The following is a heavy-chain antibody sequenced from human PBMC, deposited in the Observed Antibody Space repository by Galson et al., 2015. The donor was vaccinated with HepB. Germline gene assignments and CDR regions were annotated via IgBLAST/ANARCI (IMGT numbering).Heavy chain of an antibody. D-gene: IGHD6-19*01. CDR1: GFTFSNYA. J-gene: IGHJ4*02. V-gene: IGHV3-23*01. Sequence: ALRLSCAASGFTFSNYAMSWVRQAPGKGLEWVSVISGGGDSTYYADSVKGRFTISRDNYKNTQYLQMNSLKAEDSAVYYCAKMGSYSSGWYDYWGQGTLVTVSS. CDR3: AKMGSYSSGWYDY. CDR2: ISGGGDST.